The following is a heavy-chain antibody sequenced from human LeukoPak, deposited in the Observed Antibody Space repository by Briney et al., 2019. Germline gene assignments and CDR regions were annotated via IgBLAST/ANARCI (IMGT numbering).Heavy chain of an antibody. CDR3: TRPLDYDSSGPDAFDI. V-gene: IGHV3-73*01. Sequence: PGGSLRLSCAASGFTFSSYSMNWVRQASGKGLEWVGRIRSKANSYATLYAASVKGRFTISRDDSKNAAYLQMNSLKTEDTAVYYCTRPLDYDSSGPDAFDIWGQGTMVTVSS. D-gene: IGHD3-22*01. CDR1: GFTFSSYS. CDR2: IRSKANSYAT. J-gene: IGHJ3*02.